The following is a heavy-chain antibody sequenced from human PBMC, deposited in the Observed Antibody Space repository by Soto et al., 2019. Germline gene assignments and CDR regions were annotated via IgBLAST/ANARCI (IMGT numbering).Heavy chain of an antibody. CDR1: GFTFDDYA. CDR2: ISWNSGSI. Sequence: EVQLVESGGGLVQPGRSLRLSCAASGFTFDDYAMHWVRQAPGKGLEWVSGISWNSGSIGYADSVKGRFTISSDNAKNSLYLQMNSLRAEDTALYYCANEYCSGGSCLFDYWGQGTLVTVSS. V-gene: IGHV3-9*01. J-gene: IGHJ4*02. D-gene: IGHD2-15*01. CDR3: ANEYCSGGSCLFDY.